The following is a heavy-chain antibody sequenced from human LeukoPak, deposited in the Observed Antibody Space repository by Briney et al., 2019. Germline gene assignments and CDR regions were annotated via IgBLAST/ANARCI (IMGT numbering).Heavy chain of an antibody. D-gene: IGHD3-3*01. CDR2: IIPIFGTA. CDR3: ARGKPKSSGLWSGGSSGYYNYMDV. J-gene: IGHJ6*03. Sequence: ASVKVSCKASGGTLSSYVISWVRQAPGQGLEWMGGIIPIFGTANYAQKFQGRVTITADKSTSTAYMELSSLRSEDTAVYYCARGKPKSSGLWSGGSSGYYNYMDVWGKGTTVTVSS. CDR1: GGTLSSYV. V-gene: IGHV1-69*06.